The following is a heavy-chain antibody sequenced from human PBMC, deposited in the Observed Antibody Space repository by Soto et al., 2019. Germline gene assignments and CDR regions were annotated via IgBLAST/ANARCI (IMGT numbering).Heavy chain of an antibody. J-gene: IGHJ4*02. CDR2: ISGSGGST. CDR3: AKDLPGITMVRGTFDY. Sequence: PGGSLRLSCAASGFAFGSYALGCVCQSSGSGLEWVSAISGSGGSTYYADSVKGRFTISRDNSKNTLYLQMNSLRAEDTAVYYCAKDLPGITMVRGTFDYWGQGTLVTVSS. V-gene: IGHV3-23*01. CDR1: GFAFGSYA. D-gene: IGHD3-10*01.